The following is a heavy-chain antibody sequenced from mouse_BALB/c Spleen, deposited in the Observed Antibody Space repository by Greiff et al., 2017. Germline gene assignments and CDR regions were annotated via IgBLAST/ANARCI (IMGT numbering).Heavy chain of an antibody. Sequence: VQLQESGPGLVAPSQSLSITCTVSGFSLTSYGVHWVRQPPGQGLEWLGVIWAGGSTNYNSALMSRLSISKDNSKSQVFLKMNSLQTDDTDMYYCARDQYYRYGLDYWGQGTTRTVSS. J-gene: IGHJ2*01. CDR3: ARDQYYRYGLDY. CDR2: IWAGGST. CDR1: GFSLTSYG. D-gene: IGHD2-14*01. V-gene: IGHV2-9*02.